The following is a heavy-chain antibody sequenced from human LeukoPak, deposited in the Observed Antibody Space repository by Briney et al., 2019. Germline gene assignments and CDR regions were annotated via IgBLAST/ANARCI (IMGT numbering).Heavy chain of an antibody. Sequence: GRSLRLSCAASGFTFSSYGMHWVRQAPGKGLEWVAVTWYDENSKYYADSVKGRFTISRDNSKNTLCLQMNSLRAEDTAMYYCARDWHSRNIDYWGQGTLVTVSS. CDR1: GFTFSSYG. J-gene: IGHJ4*02. D-gene: IGHD3-22*01. CDR3: ARDWHSRNIDY. V-gene: IGHV3-33*01. CDR2: TWYDENSK.